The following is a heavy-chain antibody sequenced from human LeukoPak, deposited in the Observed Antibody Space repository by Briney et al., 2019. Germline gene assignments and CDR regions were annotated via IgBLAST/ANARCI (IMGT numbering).Heavy chain of an antibody. D-gene: IGHD3-9*01. Sequence: GGSLRLSCAGSGFTFRSYWMNWARQAPGEGLEWLAIIKQDGTEKHYKGSVEGRFTISRDNAKNSLHLQMNSLRAEDTAVYYCAGGSGYLITSWGQGTLVTVSS. V-gene: IGHV3-7*01. CDR3: AGGSGYLITS. CDR2: IKQDGTEK. J-gene: IGHJ5*02. CDR1: GFTFRSYW.